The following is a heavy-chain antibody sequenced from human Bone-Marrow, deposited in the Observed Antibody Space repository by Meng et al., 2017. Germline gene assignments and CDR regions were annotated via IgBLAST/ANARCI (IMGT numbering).Heavy chain of an antibody. Sequence: GESLKISCAASGFTFSSYDMHWVRQATGKGLEWVSAIGTAGDTYYPGSVKGRFTISRDNSKNTLYLQMNSLRAEDTAVYYCASTLGWDSSLDYWGQGTLVTVSS. V-gene: IGHV3-13*01. CDR1: GFTFSSYD. D-gene: IGHD6-19*01. J-gene: IGHJ4*02. CDR2: IGTAGDT. CDR3: ASTLGWDSSLDY.